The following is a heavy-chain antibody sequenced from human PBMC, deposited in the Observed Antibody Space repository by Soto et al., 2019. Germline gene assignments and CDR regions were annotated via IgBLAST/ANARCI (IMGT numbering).Heavy chain of an antibody. V-gene: IGHV1-18*01. CDR1: GYTFTSYG. D-gene: IGHD3-9*01. Sequence: QVQLVQSVAEVKKPGASVKVSCKASGYTFTSYGISWARQAPGQGLEWMGWISAYNGNTNYAQKLQGRVTMTTDTSTSTAYMELRSLRSDDTAVYDCARVGTVIDILTGYHRVYYCDYWGKGTLVTVSA. CDR3: ARVGTVIDILTGYHRVYYCDY. CDR2: ISAYNGNT. J-gene: IGHJ4*02.